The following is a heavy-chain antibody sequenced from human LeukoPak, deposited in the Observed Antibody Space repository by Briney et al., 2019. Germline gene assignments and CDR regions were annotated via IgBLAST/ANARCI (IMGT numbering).Heavy chain of an antibody. CDR2: ISGGGGDT. J-gene: IGHJ4*02. CDR1: GFTFINYA. Sequence: GGSLRLSCAASGFTFINYAMSWVRQAPGKGLEWVSGISGGGGDTYYADSVKGRFTISRDNSNNTLYLQMHRLRAEDTAVYYCAKGRRSGWNVPYFDYWGQGILVAVSS. V-gene: IGHV3-23*01. CDR3: AKGRRSGWNVPYFDY. D-gene: IGHD1-1*01.